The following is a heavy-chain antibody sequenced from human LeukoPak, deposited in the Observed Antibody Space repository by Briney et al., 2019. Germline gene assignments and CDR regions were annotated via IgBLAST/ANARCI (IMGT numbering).Heavy chain of an antibody. Sequence: GGSLRLSCAASGLTFSSYAMRWVRQAPGKGLEWVSSITDSGDTTYYADSVKGRFIISRDNSKNTLYLQMNSLRAEDTAVYYCAKREHVSRVVPASISSCCGMDVWGQGTTVTVSS. CDR2: ITDSGDTT. CDR3: AKREHVSRVVPASISSCCGMDV. J-gene: IGHJ6*02. V-gene: IGHV3-23*01. CDR1: GLTFSSYA. D-gene: IGHD2-2*01.